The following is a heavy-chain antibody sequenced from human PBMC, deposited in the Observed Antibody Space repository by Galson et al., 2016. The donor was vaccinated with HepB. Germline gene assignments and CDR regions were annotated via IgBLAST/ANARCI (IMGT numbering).Heavy chain of an antibody. CDR3: ARDDSVTARLSGMDV. CDR1: GFTFSTYS. CDR2: ISESSSFT. Sequence: SLRLSCAASGFTFSTYSMNWVRQAPGKGLEWISYISESSSFTYYSHSVKGRFTISRDNAKNSLFLQMNSLRDEDTAVYYYARDDSVTARLSGMDVWGQGTTVTVS. D-gene: IGHD6-6*01. V-gene: IGHV3-48*02. J-gene: IGHJ6*02.